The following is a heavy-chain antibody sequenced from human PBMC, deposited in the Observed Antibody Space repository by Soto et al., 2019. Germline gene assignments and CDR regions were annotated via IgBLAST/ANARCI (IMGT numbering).Heavy chain of an antibody. CDR2: ISSSSSYT. CDR1: GFTFSDYY. CDR3: VSLNYDSSGYSGPNFDY. Sequence: GGSLRLSCAASGFTFSDYYMSWIRQAPGKGLEWVSYISSSSSYTNYADSVKGRFTISRDNAKNSLYLHMNSLRAGDTAVYYCVSLNYDSSGYSGPNFDYWGQGTRVTV. J-gene: IGHJ4*02. V-gene: IGHV3-11*06. D-gene: IGHD3-22*01.